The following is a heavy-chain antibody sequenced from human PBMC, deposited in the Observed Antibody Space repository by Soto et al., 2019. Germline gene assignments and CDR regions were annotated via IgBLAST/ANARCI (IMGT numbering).Heavy chain of an antibody. D-gene: IGHD5-18*01. Sequence: PSETLSLTCTVSGGSITNYYWSWIRQPPGKGLEWIGYIYSSGSTNYNPSLKSRVTISADTSKNQVFLKLTSVTAADTAVYYCARDHPHSYGIYYFDYWGQGTLVTVSS. CDR1: GGSITNYY. CDR2: IYSSGST. CDR3: ARDHPHSYGIYYFDY. J-gene: IGHJ4*02. V-gene: IGHV4-59*01.